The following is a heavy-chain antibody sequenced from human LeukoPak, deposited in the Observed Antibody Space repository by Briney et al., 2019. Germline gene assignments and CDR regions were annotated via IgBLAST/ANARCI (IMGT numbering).Heavy chain of an antibody. CDR2: IGTNGIST. CDR1: GFTFSSYA. J-gene: IGHJ4*02. V-gene: IGHV3-64D*09. CDR3: VKGQEVVYAPTFDY. D-gene: IGHD2-8*02. Sequence: GVLRLSCAASGFTFSSYAMSWVRQAPGKGLEYVSSIGTNGISTYYADSVTGRFTISRDNSKNSLYLQMSSLRAEDTAVYYCVKGQEVVYAPTFDYWGQGTLVTVSS.